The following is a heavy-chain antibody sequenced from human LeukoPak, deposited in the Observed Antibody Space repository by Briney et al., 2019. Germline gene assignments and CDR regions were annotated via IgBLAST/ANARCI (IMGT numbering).Heavy chain of an antibody. J-gene: IGHJ6*03. CDR1: GFTFSSYA. CDR3: ARDPIVVVPAAIVYYYYYYMDV. CDR2: ISGSGGST. Sequence: PGGSLRLSCAASGFTFSSYAMSWVRQAPGKGLEWVSAISGSGGSTYYADSVKGRFTISRDNSKNTLYLQMNSLRAEDTAVYYCARDPIVVVPAAIVYYYYYYMDVWGKGTTVTVSS. D-gene: IGHD2-2*01. V-gene: IGHV3-23*01.